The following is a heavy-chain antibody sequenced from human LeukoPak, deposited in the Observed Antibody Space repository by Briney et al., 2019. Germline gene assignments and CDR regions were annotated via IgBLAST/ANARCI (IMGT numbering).Heavy chain of an antibody. CDR3: AKDSKTILWFGELPIDY. CDR1: GFTFSSYW. Sequence: GGSLRLSCAASGFTFSSYWMHWVRQAPGRGLVWVSRINSDGINTSYADSVKGRFTISRDNSKNTLYLQMNSLRAEDTAVYYCAKDSKTILWFGELPIDYWGQGTLVTVSS. D-gene: IGHD3-10*01. V-gene: IGHV3-74*01. CDR2: INSDGINT. J-gene: IGHJ4*02.